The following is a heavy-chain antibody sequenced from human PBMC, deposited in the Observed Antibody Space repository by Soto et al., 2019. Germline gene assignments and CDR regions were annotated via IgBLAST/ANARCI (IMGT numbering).Heavy chain of an antibody. Sequence: QVQLQQSGPGLVEPSQTLSLTCAISGDSVSSNSAAWHWIRQSPSRGLEWLGRTYYRSKWYNDYALSVKSRITLNPDTSKNQFSPQLTSVTPEDTAMYYCTRQKNTNYYSGMDVWGQGTTVTVSS. CDR3: TRQKNTNYYSGMDV. J-gene: IGHJ6*02. CDR1: GDSVSSNSAA. V-gene: IGHV6-1*01. CDR2: TYYRSKWYN. D-gene: IGHD1-1*01.